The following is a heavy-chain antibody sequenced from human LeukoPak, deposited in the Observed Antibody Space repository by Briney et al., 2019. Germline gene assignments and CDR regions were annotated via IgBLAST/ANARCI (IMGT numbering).Heavy chain of an antibody. CDR1: GFTFSSYW. CDR2: IKQDGSEK. J-gene: IGHJ4*02. Sequence: GGSLRLSCAASGFTFSSYWMSWVRQAPGKGLECVANIKQDGSEKYYVDSVKGRFTISRDNAKNSLYLQMNSLRAEDTAVYYCASSPPYSSGWRPFDYWGQGTLVTVSS. V-gene: IGHV3-7*01. D-gene: IGHD6-19*01. CDR3: ASSPPYSSGWRPFDY.